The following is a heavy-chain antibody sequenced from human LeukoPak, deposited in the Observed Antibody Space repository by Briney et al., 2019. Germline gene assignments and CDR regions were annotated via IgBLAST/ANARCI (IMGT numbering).Heavy chain of an antibody. CDR3: TSSHYGRPNDY. CDR2: INHSGST. J-gene: IGHJ4*02. CDR1: GGSFSGYY. Sequence: SETLSLTCAVYGGSFSGYYWSWIRQPPGKGLEWIGEINHSGSTNYNPSLKSRVTISVDTSKNQFSLKLSSVTAADTAVYYCTSSHYGRPNDYWGQGTLVTVSS. D-gene: IGHD4-11*01. V-gene: IGHV4-34*01.